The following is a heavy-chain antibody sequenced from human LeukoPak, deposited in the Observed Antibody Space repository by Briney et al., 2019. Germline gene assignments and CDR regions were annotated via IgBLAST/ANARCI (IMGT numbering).Heavy chain of an antibody. CDR3: ARVNDGIFDY. Sequence: SETLSLTCTVSGYSISSGYYWGWIRQPPGKGLEWIGSIYHSGSTYYNPSLKSRVTISVDTSKNQFSLKLNSVTAADTAVYYCARVNDGIFDYWGQGTLVTVSS. CDR1: GYSISSGYY. CDR2: IYHSGST. V-gene: IGHV4-38-2*02. J-gene: IGHJ4*02. D-gene: IGHD4-23*01.